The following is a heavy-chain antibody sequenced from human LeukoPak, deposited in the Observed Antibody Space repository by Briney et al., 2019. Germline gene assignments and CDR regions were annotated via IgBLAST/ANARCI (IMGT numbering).Heavy chain of an antibody. CDR2: ISSSSSYI. CDR1: GFTFSSYS. CDR3: ARDPTIDILTGYPNYYYYYGMDV. D-gene: IGHD3-9*01. J-gene: IGHJ6*02. V-gene: IGHV3-21*01. Sequence: GGSLRLSCAASGFTFSSYSMNGVRQAPGKGLEWVSSISSSSSYIYYADSVKGRFTISRDNAKNSLYLQMNSLRAEDTAVYYCARDPTIDILTGYPNYYYYYGMDVWGQGTTVTVSS.